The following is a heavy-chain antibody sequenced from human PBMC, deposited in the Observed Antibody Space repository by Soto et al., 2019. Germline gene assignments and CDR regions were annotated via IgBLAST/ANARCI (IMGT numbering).Heavy chain of an antibody. V-gene: IGHV1-46*01. D-gene: IGHD2-2*01. CDR3: HTIGYCSRTSCQTYYFXY. Sequence: GASVKVSCKASGYTFTSYYMRWVRQAPGQGLEWMGIINPSGGSTSYAQKFQGRVTMTRDTSTSTVYMELSSLRSEDTAVYYCHTIGYCSRTSCQTYYFXYWGQGTLVTVSS. CDR2: INPSGGST. J-gene: IGHJ4*02. CDR1: GYTFTSYY.